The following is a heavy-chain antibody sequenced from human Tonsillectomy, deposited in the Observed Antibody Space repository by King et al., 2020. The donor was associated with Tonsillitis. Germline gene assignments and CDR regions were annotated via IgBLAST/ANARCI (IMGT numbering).Heavy chain of an antibody. V-gene: IGHV1-69*06. CDR3: ASPREQLVRDYYYNGLDV. Sequence: QLVQSGAEVRKPGSSVKVSCKASGGTFNSNGLTWVRQAPGQGLEWMGGIIPIFGTTNYAQKFQGRVTISADKVTSTAYMELSSLKSDDTAVYYCASPREQLVRDYYYNGLDVWGQGTPVPVSS. CDR1: GGTFNSNG. CDR2: IIPIFGTT. D-gene: IGHD6-13*01. J-gene: IGHJ6*02.